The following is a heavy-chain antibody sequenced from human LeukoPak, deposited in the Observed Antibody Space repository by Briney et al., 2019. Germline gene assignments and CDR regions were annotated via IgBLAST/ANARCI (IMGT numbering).Heavy chain of an antibody. D-gene: IGHD3-10*01. CDR1: GGSVSSSRFH. J-gene: IGHJ3*02. CDR3: ATPSGNAFD. CDR2: IYYSGST. V-gene: IGHV4-39*07. Sequence: SETPSLTCTLSGGSVSSSRFHWGWIRQPPGKGLEWIGNIYYSGSTSYKSSLKSRVTMSLDTPKNQFSLTLRSLTAADTAVYYCATPSGNAFD.